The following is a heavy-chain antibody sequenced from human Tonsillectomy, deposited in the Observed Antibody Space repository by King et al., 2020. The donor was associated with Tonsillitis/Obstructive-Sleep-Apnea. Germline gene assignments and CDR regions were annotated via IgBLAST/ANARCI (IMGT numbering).Heavy chain of an antibody. CDR3: ARGAISAIVFFDY. J-gene: IGHJ4*02. V-gene: IGHV1-2*04. Sequence: VQLVESGAEVKKPGASVKVSCKASGYTFTGYYMHWVRQAPGHELEWMGWINPNSGGTNYAQKFQGWVTMTRDTSISTAYMELSRLRSDDTAVYYCARGAISAIVFFDYWGQGTLVTVSS. CDR1: GYTFTGYY. D-gene: IGHD6-13*01. CDR2: INPNSGGT.